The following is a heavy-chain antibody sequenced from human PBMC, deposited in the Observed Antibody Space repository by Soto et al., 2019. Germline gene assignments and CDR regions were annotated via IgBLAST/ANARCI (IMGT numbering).Heavy chain of an antibody. CDR2: IYPGDSDT. V-gene: IGHV5-51*01. J-gene: IGHJ5*02. CDR3: ARRLAAARGTDWFDP. D-gene: IGHD6-13*01. CDR1: GYSFTSYW. Sequence: PGESLKISCKGSGYSFTSYWIGWVRQMPGKGLEWMGIIYPGDSDTRYSPSFQGQVTISADKSISTAYLQWSSLKASDTAMYYCARRLAAARGTDWFDPWGQGTLVTVSS.